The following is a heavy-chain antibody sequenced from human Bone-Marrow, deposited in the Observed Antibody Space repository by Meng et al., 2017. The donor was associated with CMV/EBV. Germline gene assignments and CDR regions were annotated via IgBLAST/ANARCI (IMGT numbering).Heavy chain of an antibody. CDR3: ARDPYRIRSYYDFWSGYYSQYSYFDF. D-gene: IGHD3-3*01. V-gene: IGHV3-20*04. CDR1: GFTFDDYG. CDR2: INWNGGST. Sequence: GGSLRLSCAASGFTFDDYGMSWVRQAPGKGLEWVSGINWNGGSTGYADSVKGRFTISRDNSKNTLYLQMNSLRAEDTAVYYCARDPYRIRSYYDFWSGYYSQYSYFDFWGQGTLVTVSS. J-gene: IGHJ4*02.